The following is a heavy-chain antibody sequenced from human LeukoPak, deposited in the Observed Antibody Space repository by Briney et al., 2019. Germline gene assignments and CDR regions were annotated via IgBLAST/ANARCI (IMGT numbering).Heavy chain of an antibody. Sequence: SETLSLTCTVSGDSISSSSSYWGWIRQPPGEGLEWIGSIYYSGSTYYNTSLKSRVTISVDTSKNQFSLKLSSVTAADTAVYYCAMSTTVTRPRYYYYYYMDVWGKGTTVTISS. CDR2: IYYSGST. CDR3: AMSTTVTRPRYYYYYYMDV. D-gene: IGHD4-17*01. CDR1: GDSISSSSSY. J-gene: IGHJ6*03. V-gene: IGHV4-39*01.